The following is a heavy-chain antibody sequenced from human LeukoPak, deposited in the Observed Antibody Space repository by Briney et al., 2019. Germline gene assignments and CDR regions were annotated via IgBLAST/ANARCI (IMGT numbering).Heavy chain of an antibody. CDR2: ISSSSSTI. D-gene: IGHD4-17*01. CDR3: ARVDYGDYPDGFDY. Sequence: GGSLRLSCAASGFTFSSYSMNWVRQAPGKGLEWVSYISSSSSTIYYADSVNGRFTISRDNAKNSLYLQMNSLRAEDTAVYYCARVDYGDYPDGFDYWGQGTLVTVSS. V-gene: IGHV3-48*01. CDR1: GFTFSSYS. J-gene: IGHJ4*02.